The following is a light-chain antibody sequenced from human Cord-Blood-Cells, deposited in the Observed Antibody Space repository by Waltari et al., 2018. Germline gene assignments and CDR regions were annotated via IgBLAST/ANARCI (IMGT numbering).Light chain of an antibody. CDR2: DGS. V-gene: IGLV2-11*01. CDR1: SSDVGGYNY. J-gene: IGLJ3*02. CDR3: CSYAGSYDWV. Sequence: QSALTQPRSVSGSPGPSVTISCTGTSSDVGGYNYVSWYQQHPGKAPKLMIYDGSKRPSGVLDRFSGTKSGNTASLPISGLQAEDEGDYYCCSYAGSYDWVFGGGTKLTVL.